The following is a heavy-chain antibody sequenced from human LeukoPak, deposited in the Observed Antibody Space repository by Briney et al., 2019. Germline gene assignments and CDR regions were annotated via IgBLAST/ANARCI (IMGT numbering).Heavy chain of an antibody. CDR1: GFTVSSNY. CDR2: IYSGGST. CDR3: ARYNVLLWFGESPDAFDI. Sequence: GGSLRLSCAASGFTVSSNYMSWVRQAPGKGLEWVSVIYSGGSTYYADSVKGRFTISRDNSKNTLYLQMNSLRAEDTAVYYCARYNVLLWFGESPDAFDIWGQGTMVTVSS. V-gene: IGHV3-66*01. D-gene: IGHD3-10*01. J-gene: IGHJ3*02.